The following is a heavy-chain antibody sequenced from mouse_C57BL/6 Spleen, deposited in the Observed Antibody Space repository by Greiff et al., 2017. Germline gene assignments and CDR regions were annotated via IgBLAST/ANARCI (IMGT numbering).Heavy chain of an antibody. V-gene: IGHV1-61*01. D-gene: IGHD2-2*01. CDR3: ARKGGYDGFAY. J-gene: IGHJ3*01. CDR2: IYPSDSET. CDR1: GYTFTSYW. Sequence: VQLQQPGAELVRPGSSVKLSCKASGYTFTSYWMDWVKQRPGQGLEWIGNIYPSDSETPYNQKFKDKATLTVDKSSSTAYMQLSSLTSEDSAVYYCARKGGYDGFAYWGQGTLVTVSA.